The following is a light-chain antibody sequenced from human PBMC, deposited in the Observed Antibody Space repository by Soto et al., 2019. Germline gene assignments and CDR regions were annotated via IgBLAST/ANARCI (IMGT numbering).Light chain of an antibody. CDR2: KAS. CDR3: QQSNSYSRT. J-gene: IGKJ1*01. V-gene: IGKV1-5*03. CDR1: PSIDNW. Sequence: DVQMTQSPSTLSASVGDRVTITCRASPSIDNWLAWYQQKPGKAPKLLIYKASTLEVGVPSRFSGSGFGTEFTLTISSLQPDDFATYYCQQSNSYSRTFGQGTKVDIE.